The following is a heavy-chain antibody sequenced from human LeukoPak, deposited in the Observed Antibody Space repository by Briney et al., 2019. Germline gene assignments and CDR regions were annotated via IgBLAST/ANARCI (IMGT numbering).Heavy chain of an antibody. CDR1: GGSFSGYY. D-gene: IGHD1-14*01. CDR2: INHSGGT. V-gene: IGHV4-34*01. Sequence: PSETLSLTCAVYGGSFSGYYWSWIRQPPGKGLEWIAEINHSGGTNYNPSLKSRVTISVDTSKSQFSLKLNSVTAADTAVYYCARGLLPRFTTGGYYYYMDVWGKGTTVTVSS. CDR3: ARGLLPRFTTGGYYYYMDV. J-gene: IGHJ6*03.